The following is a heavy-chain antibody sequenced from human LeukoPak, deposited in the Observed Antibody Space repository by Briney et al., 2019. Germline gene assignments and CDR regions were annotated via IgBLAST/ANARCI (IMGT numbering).Heavy chain of an antibody. J-gene: IGHJ4*02. V-gene: IGHV4-59*01. CDR3: ARGPMDSGYTYFDY. D-gene: IGHD5-12*01. CDR2: FSYSGST. Sequence: ASETLSLTCTVSGGSISSDDWIWIRQPPWKGLEWIGYFSYSGSTNYTPSLKSRVTISIDTSKNQFSLKLSSVTAADTAMYYCARGPMDSGYTYFDYWGQGTLVSVAS. CDR1: GGSISSDD.